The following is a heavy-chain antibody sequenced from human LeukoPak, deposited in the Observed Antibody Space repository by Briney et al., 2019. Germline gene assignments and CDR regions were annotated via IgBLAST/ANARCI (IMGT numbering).Heavy chain of an antibody. J-gene: IGHJ4*02. D-gene: IGHD5-24*01. V-gene: IGHV3-23*01. Sequence: PGGSLRLSCAASGSTFISYAMTWVRQVPGKGLEWVSAISGSGDSTYYADSVKGRFTISRDNSKNTMYLQMKSLRAEDTAVYYCAKGDCRDGYNCLHFDYWGQGTLVTVSS. CDR1: GSTFISYA. CDR3: AKGDCRDGYNCLHFDY. CDR2: ISGSGDST.